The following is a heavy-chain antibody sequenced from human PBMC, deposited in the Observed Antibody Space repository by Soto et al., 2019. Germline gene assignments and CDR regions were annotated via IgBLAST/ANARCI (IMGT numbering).Heavy chain of an antibody. CDR2: FDPEDGET. D-gene: IGHD3-16*01. V-gene: IGHV1-24*01. CDR3: ATDFIRPPRNLGWFGP. Sequence: ASVKVSCKVSGSTLPDLSMHWVRQAPGKGLEWMGGFDPEDGETIYAQKFQGRVTMTEDTSTDTAYMELSSLRSEDTAVYYCATDFIRPPRNLGWFGPWGQGTRVTVSS. J-gene: IGHJ5*02. CDR1: GSTLPDLS.